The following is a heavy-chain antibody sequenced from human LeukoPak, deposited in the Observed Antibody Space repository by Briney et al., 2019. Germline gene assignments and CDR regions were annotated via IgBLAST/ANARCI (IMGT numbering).Heavy chain of an antibody. J-gene: IGHJ4*02. CDR3: ARDDRGSTTVTTKLDY. CDR2: ISYDGSNK. D-gene: IGHD4-17*01. Sequence: PGGSLRLSCAASGFTFSSYAMHWVRQAPGKGLEWVAVISYDGSNKYYADSVKGRFTISRDNSKNTLYLQMHSLRAEDTAVYYCARDDRGSTTVTTKLDYWGQGTLVTVSS. CDR1: GFTFSSYA. V-gene: IGHV3-30*04.